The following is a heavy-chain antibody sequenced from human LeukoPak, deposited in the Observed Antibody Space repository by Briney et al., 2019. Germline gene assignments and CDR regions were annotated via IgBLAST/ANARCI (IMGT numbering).Heavy chain of an antibody. D-gene: IGHD3-3*01. CDR2: IIPILGIA. J-gene: IGHJ5*02. CDR3: ASGRRITIFGVANTSNWFDP. Sequence: SVKVSCKASGGTFSSYTISWVRQAPGQGLEWMGRIIPILGIANYAQKFQGRVTITADKSTSTAYMELSSLRSEDTAVYYCASGRRITIFGVANTSNWFDPWGQGTLVTVSS. CDR1: GGTFSSYT. V-gene: IGHV1-69*02.